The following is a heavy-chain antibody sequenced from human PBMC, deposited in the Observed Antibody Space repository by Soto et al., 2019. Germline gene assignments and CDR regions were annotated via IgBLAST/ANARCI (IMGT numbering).Heavy chain of an antibody. J-gene: IGHJ3*02. CDR1: GGTFSSYT. D-gene: IGHD2-15*01. CDR3: AGGPYAFDI. Sequence: SVKVSCKASGGTFSSYTISWVRQAPGQGLEWMGRIIPSHGIANYAQKFQGRVTITRDTSTSTAYMELSSLRSEDTAVYYCAGGPYAFDIWGQGTMVTVSS. CDR2: IIPSHGIA. V-gene: IGHV1-69*02.